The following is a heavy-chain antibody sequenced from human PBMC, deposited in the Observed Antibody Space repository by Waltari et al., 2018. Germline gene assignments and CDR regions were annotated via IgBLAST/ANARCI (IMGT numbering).Heavy chain of an antibody. D-gene: IGHD3-10*01. CDR3: AKHLTLVRGIGPYFDY. CDR2: ISGSGDNT. Sequence: EVQLLESGGGLVQPGGSLRLSCAASGFTFSNYAMSWVRQAPGKGLEWVSAISGSGDNTFSVDSVKCRFTISRDNSKNTLYLQMNSLRAEDTAVYYCAKHLTLVRGIGPYFDYWGQGTLVTVSS. J-gene: IGHJ4*02. V-gene: IGHV3-23*01. CDR1: GFTFSNYA.